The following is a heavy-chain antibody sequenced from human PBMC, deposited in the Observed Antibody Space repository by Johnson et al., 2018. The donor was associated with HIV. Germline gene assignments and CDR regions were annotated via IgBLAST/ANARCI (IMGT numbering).Heavy chain of an antibody. Sequence: QVQLVESGGGLVQPGRSLRLSCAASGFTFSSYGMHWVRQAPGKGLEWVAVIWYDGSNKYYADSVEDRFTISRDNSKNTLYLQMNSLRAEDTAVYYCAKDRDSSSWNGYDAFDIWGQGTMVTVSS. CDR3: AKDRDSSSWNGYDAFDI. D-gene: IGHD6-13*01. CDR2: IWYDGSNK. V-gene: IGHV3-33*06. J-gene: IGHJ3*02. CDR1: GFTFSSYG.